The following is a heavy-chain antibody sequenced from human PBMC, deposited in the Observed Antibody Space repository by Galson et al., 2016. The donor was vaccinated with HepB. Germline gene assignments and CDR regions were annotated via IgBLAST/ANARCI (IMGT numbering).Heavy chain of an antibody. D-gene: IGHD3-10*01. Sequence: YLRLSCAASGLTIRHDQMHWIRQVPGKGLEWVAVISYNGKEKYYGDSVKGRFVISRDNSKNTVSLQMNSLTTEDTAVYYCAKSRGSDQFFESWGQGALVTVSS. CDR1: GLTIRHDQ. V-gene: IGHV3-30*18. CDR3: AKSRGSDQFFES. J-gene: IGHJ4*02. CDR2: ISYNGKEK.